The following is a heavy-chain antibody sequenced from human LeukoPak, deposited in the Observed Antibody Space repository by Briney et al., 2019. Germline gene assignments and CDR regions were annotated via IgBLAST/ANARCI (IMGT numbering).Heavy chain of an antibody. CDR3: ARVGTAGYFDY. CDR2: IYYSGIT. J-gene: IGHJ4*02. D-gene: IGHD6-13*01. CDR1: GGSISSSGYY. V-gene: IGHV4-39*07. Sequence: SETLSLTCTVSGGSISSSGYYWGWIRQSPGEGLEWIGNIYYSGITYYNPSLKSRVTISVDTSKNQFSLKLSSVTAADTAVYYCARVGTAGYFDYWGQGTLVTVSS.